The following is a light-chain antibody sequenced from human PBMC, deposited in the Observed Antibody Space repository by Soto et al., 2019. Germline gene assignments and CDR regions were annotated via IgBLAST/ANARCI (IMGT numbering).Light chain of an antibody. CDR3: QQYHSYPVT. Sequence: DIQMTQSPSSLSASVGDTVTITCRASQGIANFLGWFQQKPGKAPKSLISGASSLQSGGPSKVSGSGSETDFTLTISSLQPEDSATYYCQQYHSYPVTFGGGTKVEIK. J-gene: IGKJ4*01. CDR1: QGIANF. CDR2: GAS. V-gene: IGKV1-16*02.